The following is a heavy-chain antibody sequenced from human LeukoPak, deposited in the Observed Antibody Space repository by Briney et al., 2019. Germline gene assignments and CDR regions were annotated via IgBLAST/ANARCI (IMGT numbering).Heavy chain of an antibody. CDR3: ARDGLRYFDWLYPPPDY. J-gene: IGHJ4*02. CDR2: PSGGST. Sequence: PSGGSTSYAQKFQGRVTMTRDTSTSTVYMELSSLRSEDTAVYYCARDGLRYFDWLYPPPDYWGQGTLVTVSS. V-gene: IGHV1-46*01. D-gene: IGHD3-9*01.